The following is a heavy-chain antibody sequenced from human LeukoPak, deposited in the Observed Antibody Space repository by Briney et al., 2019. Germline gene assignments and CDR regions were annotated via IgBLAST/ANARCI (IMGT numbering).Heavy chain of an antibody. V-gene: IGHV4-34*01. D-gene: IGHD2-2*01. CDR2: INHSGST. J-gene: IGHJ4*02. CDR3: ARSGRAYCTSTSCYEEFDY. Sequence: SETLSLTCAVYGGSFSGYYWSWIRQPPGKGLEWIGEINHSGSTNYNPSLKSRVTMSVDTSKNQFSLKLSSVTAADTAVFYCARSGRAYCTSTSCYEEFDYWGQGTLVTVSS. CDR1: GGSFSGYY.